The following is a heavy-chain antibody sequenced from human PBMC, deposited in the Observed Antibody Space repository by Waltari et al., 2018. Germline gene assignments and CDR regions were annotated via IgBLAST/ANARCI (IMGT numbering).Heavy chain of an antibody. CDR2: VYYSGSS. D-gene: IGHD3-22*01. V-gene: IGHV4-59*02. CDR3: ARLNDISGYYYFDY. CDR1: GDSVSSYY. J-gene: IGHJ4*02. Sequence: QVQLQESGPGLVKPSETLSLTCAISGDSVSSYYWTWIRQPPGKGLEWLGSVYYSGSSNYSPSLKSRVTISVDTSRNQFSLKLRSVTAADTAIYYCARLNDISGYYYFDYWGQGALVTVSS.